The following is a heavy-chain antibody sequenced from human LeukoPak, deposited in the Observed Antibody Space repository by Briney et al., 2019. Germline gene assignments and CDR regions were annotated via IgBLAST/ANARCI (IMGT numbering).Heavy chain of an antibody. CDR3: ARDRRRERLHAFDI. D-gene: IGHD1-26*01. V-gene: IGHV4-34*01. CDR2: INHSGST. J-gene: IGHJ3*02. Sequence: SETLSLTCAVYGGSLSGYYWSWIRQPLGKGLEWIGEINHSGSTNYNPSFKSRVTISVDTSKNQLSLKLSSMTAADTAVYYCARDRRRERLHAFDIWGQGTRVTVSS. CDR1: GGSLSGYY.